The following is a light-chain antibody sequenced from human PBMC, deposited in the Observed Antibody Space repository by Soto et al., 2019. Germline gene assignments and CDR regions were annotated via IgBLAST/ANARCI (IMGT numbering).Light chain of an antibody. CDR1: QSVRSNS. V-gene: IGKV3-20*01. Sequence: EIVLTQSPGTLSLSPGDRATLSCRASQSVRSNSLAWYQQRPGQAPRLLIHGTSSRATGIPDRFSGSGSGTDFTLTINSLEPEDFAVYYCQQYNNWPQTFGQGTKVDIK. CDR2: GTS. CDR3: QQYNNWPQT. J-gene: IGKJ1*01.